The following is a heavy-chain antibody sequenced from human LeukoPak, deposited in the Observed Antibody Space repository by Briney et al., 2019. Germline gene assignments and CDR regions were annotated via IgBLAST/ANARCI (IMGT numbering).Heavy chain of an antibody. CDR1: GFTFSSYA. J-gene: IGHJ4*02. V-gene: IGHV3-23*01. CDR2: LSGSGGST. CDR3: AKAYTSGWYFCFDY. D-gene: IGHD6-19*01. Sequence: HSGGSLRLSCTASGFTFSSYAMNWVRQAPGKGLEWVSGLSGSGGSTYYADSVKGRFTISRDNSKNTLYLQMNSLRVEDTAVYYCAKAYTSGWYFCFDYWGQGALVTVSS.